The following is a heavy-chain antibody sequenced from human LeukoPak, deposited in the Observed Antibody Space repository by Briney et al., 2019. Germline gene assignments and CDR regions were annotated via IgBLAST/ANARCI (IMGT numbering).Heavy chain of an antibody. CDR2: INPNSGGT. CDR3: ARLYCSGGSCYPPYYFDY. D-gene: IGHD2-15*01. J-gene: IGHJ4*02. Sequence: ASVKVSCKASGYTFTGYYMHWVRQAPGQGLEWMGWINPNSGGTNYAQKSQGRVTMTRDTSISTAYMELSRLRSDDTAVYYCARLYCSGGSCYPPYYFDYWGQGTLVTVSS. V-gene: IGHV1-2*02. CDR1: GYTFTGYY.